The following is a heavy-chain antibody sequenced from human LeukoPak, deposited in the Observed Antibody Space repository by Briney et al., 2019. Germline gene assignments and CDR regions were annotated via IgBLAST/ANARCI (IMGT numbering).Heavy chain of an antibody. CDR3: ARHAHDYYGSGSYPLFDL. J-gene: IGHJ4*01. CDR1: GYKFTNYW. D-gene: IGHD3-10*01. Sequence: GESLKISCQASGYKFTNYWIGWVRQMPGKGLECLGIIFPGDLEVRYSPSFQRQVTISSDKSTSTAYLQWGSLKASDTAMYYCARHAHDYYGSGSYPLFDLWGQGTLVTVSS. CDR2: IFPGDLEV. V-gene: IGHV5-51*01.